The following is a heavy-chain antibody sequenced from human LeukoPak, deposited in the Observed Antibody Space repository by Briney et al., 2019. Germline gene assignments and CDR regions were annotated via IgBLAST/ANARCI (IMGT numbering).Heavy chain of an antibody. CDR1: GYSFTSYW. D-gene: IGHD3-22*01. V-gene: IGHV5-51*01. CDR3: ARLRRYYDSSGYYPSPLPDY. Sequence: GESLKISCKGSGYSFTSYWIGWVRQMPGKGLEWMGIIYPGDSDTRYSPSFQGQVTISADKSISTAYLQWSSLKASDTAMYYCARLRRYYDSSGYYPSPLPDYWGQGTLVTVSS. J-gene: IGHJ4*02. CDR2: IYPGDSDT.